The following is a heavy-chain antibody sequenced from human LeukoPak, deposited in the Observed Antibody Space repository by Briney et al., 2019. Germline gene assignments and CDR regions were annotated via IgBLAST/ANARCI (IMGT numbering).Heavy chain of an antibody. D-gene: IGHD5-12*01. Sequence: GGSLRLSCAASGFTFSNSWLHWVRQAPGKGLVWVSRINERGSSTSYADSVKGRFTISRDNAKNTLYLQMNNLRVDDTAVYYCAGGRLVATSKAVAIDYWGQGTLVTVSS. CDR2: INERGSST. J-gene: IGHJ4*02. CDR3: AGGRLVATSKAVAIDY. CDR1: GFTFSNSW. V-gene: IGHV3-74*01.